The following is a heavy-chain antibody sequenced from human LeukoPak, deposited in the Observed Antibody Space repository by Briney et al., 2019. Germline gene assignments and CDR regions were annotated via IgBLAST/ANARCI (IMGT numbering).Heavy chain of an antibody. V-gene: IGHV4-59*01. CDR2: IYYSGSS. Sequence: SETLSLTCTVSGGSISTYYWTWIRQPPGKGLEWIGCIYYSGSSNYNPSLKSRVTISVDTSKKQFSLKVSSVTAADTALYYCARDLHYYVAMDVWGQGTTVTVSS. D-gene: IGHD3-10*02. CDR3: ARDLHYYVAMDV. CDR1: GGSISTYY. J-gene: IGHJ6*02.